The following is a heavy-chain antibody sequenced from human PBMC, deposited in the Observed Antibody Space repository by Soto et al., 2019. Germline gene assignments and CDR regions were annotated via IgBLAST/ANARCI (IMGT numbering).Heavy chain of an antibody. D-gene: IGHD2-15*01. CDR2: ISAYNGNT. CDR3: ATRILGRLGVVY. Sequence: QVQLVQSGAEVKKPGASVKVSCKASGYTFTSYGISWVRQAPGQGLEWMGWISAYNGNTNYAQKRQGRVTMTTDKSTSTAYMELRSLRCDDTAVYYCATRILGRLGVVYWGQGTLVTVSS. V-gene: IGHV1-18*01. CDR1: GYTFTSYG. J-gene: IGHJ4*02.